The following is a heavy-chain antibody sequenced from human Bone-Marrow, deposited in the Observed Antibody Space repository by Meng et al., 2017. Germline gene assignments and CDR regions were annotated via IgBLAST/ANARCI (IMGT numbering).Heavy chain of an antibody. CDR1: NFTLSIYA. CDR2: LSSSGSST. CDR3: AKVPYGDYFNWFDP. D-gene: IGHD4-17*01. Sequence: GESLKISCATSNFTLSIYAMTWVRQAPGKGLEWVSSLSSSGSSTYYADSVKGRFTISRDKSKNTLYLQMNSLRAEDTAIYFCAKVPYGDYFNWFDPRGQGTLVTVSS. J-gene: IGHJ5*02. V-gene: IGHV3-23*01.